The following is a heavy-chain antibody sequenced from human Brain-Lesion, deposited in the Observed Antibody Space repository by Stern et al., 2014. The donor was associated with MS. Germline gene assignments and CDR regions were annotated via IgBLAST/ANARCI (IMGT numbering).Heavy chain of an antibody. Sequence: QVQLQESGPGLVKPSETLSLTCTVAGGSVSSTSYAWAWIRQPPGKGLEWIGTIYYRGDTYYSPSLKSRPTIPLAPSKNRFPLQLRSVTAADTAVYYCAGEEDIRYCSGGSCTGNWFDPWGQGTLVTVSS. D-gene: IGHD2-15*01. CDR2: IYYRGDT. CDR3: AGEEDIRYCSGGSCTGNWFDP. J-gene: IGHJ5*02. V-gene: IGHV4-39*02. CDR1: GGSVSSTSYA.